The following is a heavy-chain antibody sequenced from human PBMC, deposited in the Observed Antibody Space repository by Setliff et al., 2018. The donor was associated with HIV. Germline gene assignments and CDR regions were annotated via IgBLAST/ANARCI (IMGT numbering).Heavy chain of an antibody. CDR1: GFTLSYYS. CDR3: AREGPQTGDHSLALF. V-gene: IGHV3-48*03. Sequence: GGSLRLSCAASGFTLSYYSMNWVRQAPGKGLEWISYISTSGSTIYYADSVKGRFTISRDNAKNSLYLQMNSLRSEDTAVYYCAREGPQTGDHSLALFWGQGTVVTSPQ. D-gene: IGHD7-27*01. CDR2: ISTSGSTI. J-gene: IGHJ4*02.